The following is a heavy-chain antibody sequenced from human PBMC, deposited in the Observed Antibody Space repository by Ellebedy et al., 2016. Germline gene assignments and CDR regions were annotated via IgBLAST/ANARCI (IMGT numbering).Heavy chain of an antibody. CDR3: ARELRWFEEPRYDH. J-gene: IGHJ4*02. CDR1: GDSIDTDVYY. Sequence: SETLSLXXNVSGDSIDTDVYYWGWIRQPPGKGPEWLGNIFHSGTTYYNPSLRSRLTITIDTSKNQFSLRLNSLTAADTAIYYCARELRWFEEPRYDHWGQGTQVIVSS. V-gene: IGHV4-39*07. CDR2: IFHSGTT. D-gene: IGHD3-10*01.